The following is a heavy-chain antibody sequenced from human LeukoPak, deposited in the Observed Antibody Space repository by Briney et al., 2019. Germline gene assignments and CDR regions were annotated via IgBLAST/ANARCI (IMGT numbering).Heavy chain of an antibody. CDR2: INLNSGGT. D-gene: IGHD3-10*01. CDR3: ASGEDYYGSGSLDY. CDR1: GYTFTGYY. J-gene: IGHJ4*02. Sequence: ASVKVSCKASGYTFTGYYMHWVRQAPGQGLEWMGWINLNSGGTNYAQKFQGWVTMTRDTSISTAYMELSRLRSDDTAVYYCASGEDYYGSGSLDYWGQGTLVTVSS. V-gene: IGHV1-2*04.